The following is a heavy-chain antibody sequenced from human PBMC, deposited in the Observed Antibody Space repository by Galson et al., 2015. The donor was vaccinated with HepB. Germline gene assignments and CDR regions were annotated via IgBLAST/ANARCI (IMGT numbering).Heavy chain of an antibody. CDR2: TYYRSKWYN. J-gene: IGHJ4*02. D-gene: IGHD3-10*01. CDR1: GDSVSSHSAA. V-gene: IGHV6-1*01. CDR3: ARDLRGYYGSGSEYGVFDY. Sequence: CAISGDSVSSHSAAWNWIRQSPSRGLEWLGRTYYRSKWYNDYAVSVKSRITINPDTSKNQFSLQLNSVTPEDTAVYYCARDLRGYYGSGSEYGVFDYWGQGTLVTVSS.